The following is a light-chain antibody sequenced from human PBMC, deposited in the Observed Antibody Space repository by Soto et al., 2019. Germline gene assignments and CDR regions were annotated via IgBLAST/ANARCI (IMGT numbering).Light chain of an antibody. V-gene: IGLV1-47*01. CDR1: SSNIGSNY. CDR3: AAWDDSLSGVV. J-gene: IGLJ2*01. CDR2: RNN. Sequence: QAVVTQPPSASGTPGQRVTISCSGSSSNIGSNYVYWYQQLPGTAPKLLIYRNNQRPSGVPDRFSGSKSGTSGSLAISGLRSEDEADYYCAAWDDSLSGVVFGGGTKLTVL.